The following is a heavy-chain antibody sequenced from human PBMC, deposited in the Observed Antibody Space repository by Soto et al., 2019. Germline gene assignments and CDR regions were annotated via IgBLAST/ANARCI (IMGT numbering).Heavy chain of an antibody. Sequence: GGSLRLSCAASGFTFRNAWMSWVRQTPGKGLEWVANINQDGSEKNYVDSVKGRFTIYRDNAKNSLYLQMSSLTAEDSALYYCSRSLNSWGQGTLVTVSS. CDR2: INQDGSEK. CDR3: SRSLNS. J-gene: IGHJ4*02. V-gene: IGHV3-7*01. CDR1: GFTFRNAW.